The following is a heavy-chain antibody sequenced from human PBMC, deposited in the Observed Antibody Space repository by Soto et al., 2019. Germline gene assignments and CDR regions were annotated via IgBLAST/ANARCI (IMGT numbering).Heavy chain of an antibody. V-gene: IGHV4-39*01. D-gene: IGHD4-17*01. CDR3: ARLGLTVTTMPLDY. J-gene: IGHJ4*02. CDR2: IYYSGST. CDR1: GGSISSSSYY. Sequence: PSETLSLTCTVSGGSISSSSYYWGWIRQPPGKGLEWIGSIYYSGSTYYNPSLKSRVTISVDTSKNQFSLKLSSVTAADTAVYYCARLGLTVTTMPLDYWGQGTLVTVSS.